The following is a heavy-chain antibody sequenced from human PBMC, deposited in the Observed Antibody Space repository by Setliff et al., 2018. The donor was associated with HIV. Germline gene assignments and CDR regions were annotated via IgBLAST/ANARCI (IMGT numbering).Heavy chain of an antibody. CDR2: IYPDDSDT. J-gene: IGHJ4*02. V-gene: IGHV5-51*01. D-gene: IGHD2-21*02. CDR1: GYSFPNYW. CDR3: ARLSVVTATRIYYFDY. Sequence: GESLKISCKGSGYSFPNYWIGWVRQMPGKGLEWMGIIYPDDSDTRYSPSFQGQVTISADKSISTAYLQWSSLKASDTAMYYCARLSVVTATRIYYFDYWGQGTLVTVSS.